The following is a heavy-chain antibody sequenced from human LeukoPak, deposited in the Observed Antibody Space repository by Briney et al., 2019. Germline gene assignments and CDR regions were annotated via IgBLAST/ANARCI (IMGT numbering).Heavy chain of an antibody. CDR1: GFTFGDYA. J-gene: IGHJ4*02. CDR3: SRGSYYYWRKAFFDY. Sequence: GGSLRLSCTGFGFTFGDYAMSWFRQAPGKGLEWVGFIRSKAYVGTTKCAAAVKGRFTISRDASTSIAYLQMSSLRTEVTAMYYCSRGSYYYWRKAFFDYWGQGTLVTVSS. V-gene: IGHV3-49*03. D-gene: IGHD1-20*01. CDR2: IRSKAYVGTT.